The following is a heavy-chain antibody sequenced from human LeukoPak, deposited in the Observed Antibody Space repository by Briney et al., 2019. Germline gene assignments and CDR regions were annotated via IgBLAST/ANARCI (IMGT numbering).Heavy chain of an antibody. Sequence: PSETLSLTCAVYGGSFSGYYWSWIRQPPGKGREWVWEINHSGSTNYNPSLKSRVTISVDTSKNQFSLKLSSVTAADTAVYYCARGTPPRFVVMVYAITNWFDPWGQGTLVTVSS. CDR2: INHSGST. V-gene: IGHV4-34*01. CDR3: ARGTPPRFVVMVYAITNWFDP. J-gene: IGHJ5*02. CDR1: GGSFSGYY. D-gene: IGHD2-8*01.